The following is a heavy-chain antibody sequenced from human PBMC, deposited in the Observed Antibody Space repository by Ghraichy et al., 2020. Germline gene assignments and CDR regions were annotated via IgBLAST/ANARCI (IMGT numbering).Heavy chain of an antibody. J-gene: IGHJ4*02. CDR2: IYYSGST. CDR3: ARGEPYSSGSRPFDY. CDR1: GGSISSGGYY. V-gene: IGHV4-31*03. D-gene: IGHD6-19*01. Sequence: SETLSLTCTVSGGSISSGGYYWSWIRQHPGNGLEWIGYIYYSGSTYYNPSLKSRVTISVDTSKNQFSLKLSSVTAADTAVYYCARGEPYSSGSRPFDYWGQGTLVTVSS.